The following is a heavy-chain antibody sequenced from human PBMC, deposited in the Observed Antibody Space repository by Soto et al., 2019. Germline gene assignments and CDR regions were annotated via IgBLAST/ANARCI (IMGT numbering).Heavy chain of an antibody. D-gene: IGHD6-13*01. CDR1: GDSVSSNSAA. J-gene: IGHJ5*02. CDR3: ARDYVKYISSSWYQQRTFENWFDP. Sequence: PSQTLSLTCAISGDSVSSNSAAWNWIRQSPSRGLEWLGRTYYRSKWYNDYAVSVKSRITINPDTSKNQFSLQLNSVTPEDTAVYYCARDYVKYISSSWYQQRTFENWFDPWGQGTLVTVSS. V-gene: IGHV6-1*01. CDR2: TYYRSKWYN.